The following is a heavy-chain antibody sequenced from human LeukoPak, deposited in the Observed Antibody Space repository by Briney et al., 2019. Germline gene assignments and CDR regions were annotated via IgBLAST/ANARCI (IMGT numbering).Heavy chain of an antibody. CDR3: AKGALGVPAAIPLLAFDY. CDR1: GFTFSSYG. D-gene: IGHD2-2*02. CDR2: ISYDGRNK. J-gene: IGHJ4*02. V-gene: IGHV3-30*18. Sequence: AGGSLRLSCAASGFTFSSYGMHCVRQAPGKGLEWVAVISYDGRNKFYADSVKGRFTISRDNSKNTLYLQMNSLRAEDTAVYYCAKGALGVPAAIPLLAFDYWGQGTLVTVSS.